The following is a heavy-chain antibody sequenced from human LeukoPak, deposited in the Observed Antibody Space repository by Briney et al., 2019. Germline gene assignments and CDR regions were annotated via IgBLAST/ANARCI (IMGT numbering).Heavy chain of an antibody. J-gene: IGHJ6*03. CDR2: ISAYNGNT. Sequence: GASVKVSCKASGYTFTSYGISWVRQAPGQGLEWMGWISAYNGNTNYAQKLQGRVTMTTDTSTSTAYMELRSLRSDDTVVYYCARGPYDILTGFLYYMDVWGKGTTVTVSS. CDR1: GYTFTSYG. D-gene: IGHD3-9*01. CDR3: ARGPYDILTGFLYYMDV. V-gene: IGHV1-18*01.